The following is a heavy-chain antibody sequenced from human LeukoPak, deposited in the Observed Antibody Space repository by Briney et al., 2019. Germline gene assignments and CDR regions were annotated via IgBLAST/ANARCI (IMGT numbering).Heavy chain of an antibody. CDR2: INHSGST. D-gene: IGHD2-2*01. V-gene: IGHV4-34*01. CDR3: ARGRAVVVPAATPPYYFDY. Sequence: SETLSLTCAVYGGSFSGYYWSWIRQPPGKALEWIGEINHSGSTNYNPSLKSRVTISVDTSKNQFSLKLSSVTAADTAVYYCARGRAVVVPAATPPYYFDYWGQGTLVTVSS. CDR1: GGSFSGYY. J-gene: IGHJ4*02.